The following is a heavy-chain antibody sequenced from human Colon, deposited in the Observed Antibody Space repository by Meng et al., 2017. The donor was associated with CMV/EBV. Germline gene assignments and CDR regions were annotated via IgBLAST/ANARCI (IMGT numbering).Heavy chain of an antibody. CDR1: GGSISSGGYY. CDR3: ARERYSYADDAFDI. Sequence: LRLSCTVSGGSISSGGYYWSWIRQHPGKGLEWIGYIYYSGSTYYNPSLKSRVTISVDTSKNQFSLKLSSVTAADTAVYYSARERYSYADDAFDIWGQGTMVTVSS. D-gene: IGHD5-18*01. V-gene: IGHV4-31*03. J-gene: IGHJ3*02. CDR2: IYYSGST.